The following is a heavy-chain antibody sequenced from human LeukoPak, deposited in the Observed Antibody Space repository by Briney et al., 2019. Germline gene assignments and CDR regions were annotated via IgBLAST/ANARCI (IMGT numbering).Heavy chain of an antibody. J-gene: IGHJ4*02. V-gene: IGHV3-21*01. Sequence: GGSLRLSCAASGFTFSSYSMNWVRQAPGKGLEWVSSISSSSSYIYYADSVKGRFTISRDNAKNSLYLQMNSLRAEDTAVYYCARGGGYFDWLSPFDYWGQGTLVTVSS. CDR3: ARGGGYFDWLSPFDY. CDR1: GFTFSSYS. CDR2: ISSSSSYI. D-gene: IGHD3-9*01.